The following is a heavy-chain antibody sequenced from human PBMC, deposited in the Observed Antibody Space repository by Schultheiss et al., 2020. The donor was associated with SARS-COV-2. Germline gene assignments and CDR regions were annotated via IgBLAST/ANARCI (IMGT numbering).Heavy chain of an antibody. V-gene: IGHV1-18*01. CDR3: ARYYSFYYAMDV. Sequence: ASVKVSCKASGYTFTSYGISWVRQAPGQGLEWMGGINPNSGGTNYAQKFQGRVTLTTDTSTNTAYMELTSLRSDDTAVYYCARYYSFYYAMDVWGQGTTVTVAS. J-gene: IGHJ6*02. CDR1: GYTFTSYG. CDR2: INPNSGGT.